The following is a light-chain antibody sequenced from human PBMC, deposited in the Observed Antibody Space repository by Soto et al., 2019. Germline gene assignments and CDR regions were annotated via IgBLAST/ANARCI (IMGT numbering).Light chain of an antibody. CDR3: QQYYSTPT. J-gene: IGKJ1*01. V-gene: IGKV4-1*01. Sequence: DIVMTQSPDSLAVSLGERGAINCRSGQSILYSSNNRNYLAWYQQKPGQPPKLLIYWASTRESGVPDRFSGSGSGTDFTLTISSLQAEDVAVYYCQQYYSTPTFGQGTKVDI. CDR1: QSILYSSNNRNY. CDR2: WAS.